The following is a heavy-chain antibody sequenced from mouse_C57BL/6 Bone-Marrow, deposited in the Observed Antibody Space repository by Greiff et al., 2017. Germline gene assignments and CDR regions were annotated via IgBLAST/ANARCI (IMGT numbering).Heavy chain of an antibody. Sequence: LVESGAELARPGASVKLSCKASGYTFTSYGISWVKQRTGPGLEWIGEIYPRSGNTYYNEKFKGKATLTADKSSSTAYMDLLSLTSEDSAVYFCAPYYNGVWGTGTTVTVSS. V-gene: IGHV1-81*01. CDR2: IYPRSGNT. CDR1: GYTFTSYG. CDR3: APYYNGV. J-gene: IGHJ1*03. D-gene: IGHD1-1*01.